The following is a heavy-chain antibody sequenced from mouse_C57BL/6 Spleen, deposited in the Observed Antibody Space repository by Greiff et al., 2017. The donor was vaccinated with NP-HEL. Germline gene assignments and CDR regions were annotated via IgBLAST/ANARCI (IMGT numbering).Heavy chain of an antibody. Sequence: VQLQQPGTELVKPGASVKLSCKASGYTFTSYWMHWVKQRPGQGLEWIGNINPSNGGTNYNEKFKSKATLTVDKSSSTAYMQISRLTSEDSAVYYCGRGDGSSLTWFAYWGQGTLVTVSA. D-gene: IGHD1-1*01. CDR1: GYTFTSYW. CDR3: GRGDGSSLTWFAY. V-gene: IGHV1-53*01. J-gene: IGHJ3*01. CDR2: INPSNGGT.